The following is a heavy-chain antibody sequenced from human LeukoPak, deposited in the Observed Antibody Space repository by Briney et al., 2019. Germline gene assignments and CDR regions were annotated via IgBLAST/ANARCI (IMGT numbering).Heavy chain of an antibody. CDR1: GGSFSGYY. V-gene: IGHV4-34*01. CDR3: ARGEPPPEWLVGSNYFDY. CDR2: INHSGST. D-gene: IGHD6-19*01. Sequence: SETLSLTCAVYGGSFSGYYWSWIRQPPGKGLEWIGEINHSGSTNYNPSLKSRVTISVDTSKNQFSLKLSSVPAADTAVYYCARGEPPPEWLVGSNYFDYWGQGTLVTVSS. J-gene: IGHJ4*02.